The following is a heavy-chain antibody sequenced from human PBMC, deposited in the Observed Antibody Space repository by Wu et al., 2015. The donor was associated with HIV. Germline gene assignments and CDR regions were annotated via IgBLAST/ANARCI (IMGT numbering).Heavy chain of an antibody. CDR3: ARGHYYDTSSSPIY. V-gene: IGHV1-18*01. J-gene: IGHJ4*02. CDR1: GYIFSDFG. Sequence: VQLVQSAGEVKKPGASEKVACKSSGYIFSDFGIHWVRQAPGEGLEWMGWISAQNGNRKYAQKFQGRVTLTTETSSSTTYMELRSLRYDDTAIYFCARGHYYDTSSSPIYWGPGTRVSVSS. D-gene: IGHD3-22*01. CDR2: ISAQNGNR.